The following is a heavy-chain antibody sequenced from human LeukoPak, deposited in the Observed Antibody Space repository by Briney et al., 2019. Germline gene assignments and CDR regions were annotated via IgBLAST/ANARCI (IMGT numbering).Heavy chain of an antibody. Sequence: ASVKVSCKASGYTFPGYYMHLVRQAPGQGLEWMGWINPNSGGTNYAQKLQGRVTMTTDTSTSTAYMELRSLRSDDTAVYYCARDLALNCSGGSCSDAFDIWGQETMVTVSS. V-gene: IGHV1-2*02. J-gene: IGHJ3*02. D-gene: IGHD2-15*01. CDR3: ARDLALNCSGGSCSDAFDI. CDR1: GYTFPGYY. CDR2: INPNSGGT.